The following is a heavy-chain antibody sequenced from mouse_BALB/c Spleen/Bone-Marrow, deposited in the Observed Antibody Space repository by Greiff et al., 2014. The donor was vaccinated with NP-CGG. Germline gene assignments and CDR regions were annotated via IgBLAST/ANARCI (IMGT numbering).Heavy chain of an antibody. CDR2: ILPGSGST. CDR3: ARNLYYFDY. V-gene: IGHV1-9*01. J-gene: IGHJ2*01. CDR1: GYTFSSYW. Sequence: QVQLQQSGAELMKPGASVKISCKATGYTFSSYWIEWVRQRSGHGLEWIGEILPGSGSTNYNEKFRGKATFTADTSSNTAYMQLSSLTSEDSAVYYCARNLYYFDYWGQGTTLTVSS.